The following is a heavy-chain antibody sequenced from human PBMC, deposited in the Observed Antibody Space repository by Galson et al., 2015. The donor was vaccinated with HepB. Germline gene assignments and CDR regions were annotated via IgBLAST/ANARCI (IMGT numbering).Heavy chain of an antibody. J-gene: IGHJ4*02. Sequence: SVKVSCKASGYTFTSYYMRWVRQAPGQGLEWMGIINPSGGSTNYAQKFQGRVTITADESTSTAYMELSSLRSEDTAVYYCAAGDYYDSSGYYCPFDYWGQGTLVTVSS. CDR3: AAGDYYDSSGYYCPFDY. CDR2: INPSGGST. D-gene: IGHD3-22*01. CDR1: GYTFTSYY. V-gene: IGHV1-46*01.